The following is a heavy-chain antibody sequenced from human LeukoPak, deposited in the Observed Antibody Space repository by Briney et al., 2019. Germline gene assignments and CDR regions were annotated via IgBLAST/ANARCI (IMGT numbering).Heavy chain of an antibody. CDR1: GGSISSYY. CDR3: ARDGVYCSSTSCYNYFDY. Sequence: SETLSLTCTVSGGSISSYYWSWIRQPAGQGLEWIGRIYTSGSTNYNPSIKSRVTMSVDTSKNQFSLKLSSVTAADTAVYYCARDGVYCSSTSCYNYFDYWGQGTLVTVSS. J-gene: IGHJ4*02. V-gene: IGHV4-4*07. CDR2: IYTSGST. D-gene: IGHD2-2*02.